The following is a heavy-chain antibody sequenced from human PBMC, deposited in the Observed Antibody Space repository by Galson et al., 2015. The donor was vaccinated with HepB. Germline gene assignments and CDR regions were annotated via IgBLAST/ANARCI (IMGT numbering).Heavy chain of an antibody. CDR2: INPNGGST. D-gene: IGHD3-3*01. CDR3: ARDMGIFGVVPNWFDP. Sequence: SVKVSCKASGYTFTNNHMHWVRQAPGQGLEWMGIINPNGGSTHYAEKFQGRVTMTRDTSTNTVYMDLSSLRSEDTAVYYCARDMGIFGVVPNWFDPWGQGTLVIVSS. J-gene: IGHJ5*02. V-gene: IGHV1-46*01. CDR1: GYTFTNNH.